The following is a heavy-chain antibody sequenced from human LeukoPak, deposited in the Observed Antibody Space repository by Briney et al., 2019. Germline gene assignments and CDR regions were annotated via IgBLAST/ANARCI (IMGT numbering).Heavy chain of an antibody. CDR3: ARDTSSGWYGAFDI. D-gene: IGHD6-19*01. CDR2: IYYSGST. Sequence: PSETLSLTCTVSGGSISSYYWSWIRQPPGKGLEWIGYIYYSGSTNYNPSPKSRVTISVDTSKNQFSLKLSSVTAADTAVYYCARDTSSGWYGAFDIWGQGTMVTVSS. CDR1: GGSISSYY. V-gene: IGHV4-59*01. J-gene: IGHJ3*02.